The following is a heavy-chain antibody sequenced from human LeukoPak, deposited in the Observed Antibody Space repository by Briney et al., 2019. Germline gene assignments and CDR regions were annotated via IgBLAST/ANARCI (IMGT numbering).Heavy chain of an antibody. CDR2: IRSNGDTT. V-gene: IGHV3-23*01. D-gene: IGHD2-2*01. Sequence: GGSLRLSCEASGFNFRNYAMRWVRQSPDKGLEWISMIRSNGDTTHYSDSVRGRFSISRDNSKNTVYLQMNSLRVEDTAVYYCARVIVVPSSADYLDYWGQGTLVTVSS. CDR3: ARVIVVPSSADYLDY. J-gene: IGHJ4*02. CDR1: GFNFRNYA.